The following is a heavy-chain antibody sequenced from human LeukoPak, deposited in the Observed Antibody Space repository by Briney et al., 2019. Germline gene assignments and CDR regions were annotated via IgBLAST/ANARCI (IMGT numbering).Heavy chain of an antibody. CDR2: IDSDESR. CDR3: AREIGKSGIFWGFDQ. J-gene: IGHJ4*02. CDR1: GFTFSRHW. V-gene: IGHV3-74*01. Sequence: GGSLRLSCAASGFTFSRHWMHWVRQAPGKGLVWVSYIDSDESRNYADSVKGRFTISRDNDKNTVYLQMNSLRAEDTAMYFCAREIGKSGIFWGFDQWGQGTLVTVSS. D-gene: IGHD3-3*01.